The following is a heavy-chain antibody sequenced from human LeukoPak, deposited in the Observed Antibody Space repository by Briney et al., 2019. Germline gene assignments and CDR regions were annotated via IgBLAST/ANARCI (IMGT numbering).Heavy chain of an antibody. CDR2: ISVNGHI. CDR1: GFAFDDYA. V-gene: IGHV3-9*01. Sequence: GRSLRLSCAASGFAFDDYAMHWVRQAPGKGLEWVSGISVNGHIDYADSVKGRFTISRDNAKNSLYLQMNSLRAEGTALYYCAKCRRCITTSCYTDFDSWGQGTLVTVSS. D-gene: IGHD2-2*02. CDR3: AKCRRCITTSCYTDFDS. J-gene: IGHJ4*02.